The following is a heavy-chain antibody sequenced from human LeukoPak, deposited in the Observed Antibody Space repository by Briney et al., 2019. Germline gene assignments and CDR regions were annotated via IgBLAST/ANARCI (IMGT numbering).Heavy chain of an antibody. CDR2: IYSGGST. Sequence: GGSLRLSCVASGFTFTTYGMSWVRQAPGKGLEWVSVIYSGGSTYYADSVKGRFTISRDNSKNTLYLQMNSLRAEDTAVYYCAREMGSTYYYGSGSPQFDYWGQGTLVTVSS. V-gene: IGHV3-66*01. CDR1: GFTFTTYG. CDR3: AREMGSTYYYGSGSPQFDY. J-gene: IGHJ4*02. D-gene: IGHD3-10*01.